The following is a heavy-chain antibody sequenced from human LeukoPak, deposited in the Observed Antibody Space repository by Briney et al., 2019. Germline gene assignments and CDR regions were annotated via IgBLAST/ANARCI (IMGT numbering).Heavy chain of an antibody. CDR3: AIEHYNLLTGRGGYSDY. Sequence: GGSLRLSCAASGLTVSSNYMSWVRQAPGKGLEGVSVIYSGGGTYYADSVKGRFTISRDNSKNTLYLQMNSLRAEDTAVYYCAIEHYNLLTGRGGYSDYWGQGTLVTVSS. D-gene: IGHD3-9*01. CDR2: IYSGGGT. J-gene: IGHJ4*02. CDR1: GLTVSSNY. V-gene: IGHV3-53*01.